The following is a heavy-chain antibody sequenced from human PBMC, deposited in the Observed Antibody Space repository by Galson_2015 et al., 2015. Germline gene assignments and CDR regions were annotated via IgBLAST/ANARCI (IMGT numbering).Heavy chain of an antibody. Sequence: SLRLSCAASGFTFSSSGMNWVRQAPGKGLEWVSSISGGSSYIYYADSVKGRFTVSKDNAKNSLFLQMNSLRAEDTAVYYCARQEVVYGSDREVDYWGQGTLDTVSS. J-gene: IGHJ4*02. D-gene: IGHD2-8*02. CDR1: GFTFSSSG. CDR3: ARQEVVYGSDREVDY. V-gene: IGHV3-21*01. CDR2: ISGGSSYI.